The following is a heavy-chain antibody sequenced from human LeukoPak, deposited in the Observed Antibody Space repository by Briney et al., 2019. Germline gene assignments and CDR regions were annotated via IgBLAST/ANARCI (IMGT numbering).Heavy chain of an antibody. D-gene: IGHD6-19*01. J-gene: IGHJ5*02. CDR2: IYYSGST. V-gene: IGHV4-39*02. CDR3: AKKSSGWYGWFDP. CDR1: GGSISSSSYY. Sequence: PSETLSLTCTVSGGSISSSSYYWAWIRQPPGKGLEWIGSIYYSGSTYYNPSLKSRVTISVDTSKNHFSLKLSSVTAADTAVYYCAKKSSGWYGWFDPWGQGTLVTVSS.